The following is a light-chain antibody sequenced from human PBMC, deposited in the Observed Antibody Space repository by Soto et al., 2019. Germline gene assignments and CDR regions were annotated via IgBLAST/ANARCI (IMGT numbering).Light chain of an antibody. Sequence: QSVLTQPPSASGSPGQSVTISCTGTNSDIGAYDYVSWYQQHPGKVPKLMIYEVSKRPSGVPDRFSASKSGNTASLTVSGLQAEDEADYYCSSHGGANNFYVFXTGTKGTVL. V-gene: IGLV2-8*01. CDR2: EVS. CDR1: NSDIGAYDY. CDR3: SSHGGANNFYV. J-gene: IGLJ1*01.